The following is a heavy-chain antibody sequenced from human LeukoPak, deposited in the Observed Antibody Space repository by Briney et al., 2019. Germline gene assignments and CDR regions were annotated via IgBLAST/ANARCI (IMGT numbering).Heavy chain of an antibody. V-gene: IGHV1-69*05. CDR1: GYTFTGYY. J-gene: IGHJ4*02. CDR2: IIPIFGTA. Sequence: ASVKVSCKASGYTFTGYYMHWVRQAPGQGLEWMGRIIPIFGTANYAQKFQGRVTITTDESTSTAYMELSSLRSEDTAVYYCARGPDYWGQGTLVTVSS. CDR3: ARGPDY.